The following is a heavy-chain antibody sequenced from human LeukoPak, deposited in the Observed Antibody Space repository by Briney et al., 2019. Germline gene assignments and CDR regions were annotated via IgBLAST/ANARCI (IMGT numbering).Heavy chain of an antibody. D-gene: IGHD6-19*01. V-gene: IGHV4-39*07. CDR1: GGSISSSSYY. CDR3: ARGGSSGWYSYYYLDV. Sequence: SETLSLTCTVSGGSISSSSYYWGWIRQPPGKGLEWIGSIYYSGSTYYNPSLKSRVTISVDTSKNQFSLKLSSVTAADTAVYYCARGGSSGWYSYYYLDVWGKGTTVTVS. CDR2: IYYSGST. J-gene: IGHJ6*03.